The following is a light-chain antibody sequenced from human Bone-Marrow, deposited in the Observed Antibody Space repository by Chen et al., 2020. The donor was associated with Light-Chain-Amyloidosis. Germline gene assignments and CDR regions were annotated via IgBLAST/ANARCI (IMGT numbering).Light chain of an antibody. Sequence: QSVLTQPPSVSAAPGQKVTISCSGSNSNIGINYVSWYQQLPGTSPKLLIYENNQRPSGIPGRFSGSKSGKSATVGVAGLQTGDEADDDCATWDSSLTVWMFGGGTKLTVL. J-gene: IGLJ3*02. CDR3: ATWDSSLTVWM. V-gene: IGLV1-51*02. CDR2: ENN. CDR1: NSNIGINY.